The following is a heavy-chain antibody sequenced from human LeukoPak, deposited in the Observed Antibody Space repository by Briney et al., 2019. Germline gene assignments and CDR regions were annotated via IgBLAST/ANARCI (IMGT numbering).Heavy chain of an antibody. CDR1: GFTFSSYA. CDR2: ISGSGGST. CDR3: AKILYGDHPGYWYFDL. Sequence: PGGSLRLSCAASGFTFSSYAMSWVRQAPGKGLEWVSAISGSGGSTYYADSVKGRFTISRDNSKNTLYLQMNSLRAEDTAVYYCAKILYGDHPGYWYFDLWGRGTLVTVSS. J-gene: IGHJ2*01. D-gene: IGHD4-17*01. V-gene: IGHV3-23*01.